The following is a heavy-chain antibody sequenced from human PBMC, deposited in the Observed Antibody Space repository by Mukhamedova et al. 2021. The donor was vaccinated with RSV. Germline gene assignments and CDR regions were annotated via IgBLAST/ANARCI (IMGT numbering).Heavy chain of an antibody. V-gene: IGHV4-61*08. CDR3: VGGRDAYKNGS. CDR2: LSYSGSI. CDR1: GDYC. D-gene: IGHD5-24*01. Sequence: GDYCWNWIRQPPGKGLEFIACLSYSGSINYNPSLKSRATMSVDTSKNQFSLKLGSVTPADTAVYYCVGGRDAYKNGSWGQGT. J-gene: IGHJ5*02.